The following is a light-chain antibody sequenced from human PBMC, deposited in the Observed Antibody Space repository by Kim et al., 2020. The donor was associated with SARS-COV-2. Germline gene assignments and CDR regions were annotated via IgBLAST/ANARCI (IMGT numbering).Light chain of an antibody. CDR1: QNIDNK. CDR2: GAS. J-gene: IGKJ1*01. CDR3: QQYNEWPRT. V-gene: IGKV3-15*01. Sequence: LSPGERATLSCRASQNIDNKLAWYQQKPGQAPRLLIHGASTRATGIPASLSGSGSGTEFILTINSLQSEDFAVYYCQQYNEWPRTFGQGTKVEIK.